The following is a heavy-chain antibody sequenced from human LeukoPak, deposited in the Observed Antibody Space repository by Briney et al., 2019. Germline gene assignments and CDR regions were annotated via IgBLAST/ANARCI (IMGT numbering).Heavy chain of an antibody. CDR3: ARGYDFWSGYSEGGY. CDR1: GYTFTGYY. V-gene: IGHV1-2*02. Sequence: ASVKVSCKASGYTFTGYYMHWVRQAPGQGLEWMGWINPNSGGTNYAQKFQGRVTMTRDTSISTAYMELSRLRPDDTAVYYCARGYDFWSGYSEGGYWGQGTLVTVSS. J-gene: IGHJ4*02. D-gene: IGHD3-3*01. CDR2: INPNSGGT.